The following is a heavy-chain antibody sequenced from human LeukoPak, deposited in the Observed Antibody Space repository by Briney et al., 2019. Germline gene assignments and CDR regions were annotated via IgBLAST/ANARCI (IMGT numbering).Heavy chain of an antibody. CDR3: AVQSFDY. Sequence: PGESLRLSCSASGFTFSSYVMHWVRQAPGKGLEYVSGINSDGGDTSYTASVKGRFTVSRDNSGNTLYLQMSSLRPEDTAVYYCAVQSFDYWGQGTLVTVSS. CDR1: GFTFSSYV. J-gene: IGHJ4*02. CDR2: INSDGGDT. V-gene: IGHV3-64D*06.